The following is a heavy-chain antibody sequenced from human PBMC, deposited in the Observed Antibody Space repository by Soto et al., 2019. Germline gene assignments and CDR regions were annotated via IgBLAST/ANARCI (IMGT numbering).Heavy chain of an antibody. J-gene: IGHJ6*02. Sequence: QVQLVQSGAEVKKPGSSVKVSCKASGGTFSSYAISWVRQAPGQGLEWMGGIIPIFGTANYAQKFQGRVTITADESTSTAYMELSSLRSEDTAVYNCARVDDIVVVPADAYGMDVWGQGTTVTVSS. CDR1: GGTFSSYA. V-gene: IGHV1-69*01. CDR2: IIPIFGTA. D-gene: IGHD2-2*01. CDR3: ARVDDIVVVPADAYGMDV.